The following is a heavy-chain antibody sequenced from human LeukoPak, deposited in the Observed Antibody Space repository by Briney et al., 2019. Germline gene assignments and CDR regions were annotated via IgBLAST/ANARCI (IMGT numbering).Heavy chain of an antibody. Sequence: ASVKVSCKASGYTFNGYYIHWVRQAPGQGLEWMGWINPNNGGTNYAQKFQGRVTMTRDTSISTAYMELSTLGFDDTAVYYCATPGGDSSGYSYDYWGQGTLVTVSS. CDR2: INPNNGGT. J-gene: IGHJ4*02. CDR1: GYTFNGYY. V-gene: IGHV1-2*02. D-gene: IGHD3-22*01. CDR3: ATPGGDSSGYSYDY.